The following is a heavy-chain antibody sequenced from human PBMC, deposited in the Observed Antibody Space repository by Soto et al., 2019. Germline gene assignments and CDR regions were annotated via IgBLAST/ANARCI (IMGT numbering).Heavy chain of an antibody. CDR2: IYYSGST. Sequence: SETLPLTCTVSGGSISSYYWTWIRQFPGKGLEWIGNIYYSGSTNYNPFLKSRVTISVDSSKNQFSLKLSSVTAADTAVYYCVRANYFDYWGQGSLVTVSS. V-gene: IGHV4-59*13. CDR1: GGSISSYY. CDR3: VRANYFDY. J-gene: IGHJ4*02.